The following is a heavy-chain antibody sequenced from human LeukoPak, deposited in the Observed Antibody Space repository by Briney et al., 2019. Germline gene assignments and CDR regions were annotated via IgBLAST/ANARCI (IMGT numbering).Heavy chain of an antibody. CDR1: EFTFGDYA. J-gene: IGHJ4*02. Sequence: GGSLRLSCTASEFTFGDYAMSWVRQAPGKGLEWVGFIRSKAYGGTTEYAASVKGRFTISRDDSKSIAYLQMNSLKTEDTAVYYCTRVRWGSWIGDYWGQGTLVTVSS. D-gene: IGHD3-16*01. V-gene: IGHV3-49*04. CDR2: IRSKAYGGTT. CDR3: TRVRWGSWIGDY.